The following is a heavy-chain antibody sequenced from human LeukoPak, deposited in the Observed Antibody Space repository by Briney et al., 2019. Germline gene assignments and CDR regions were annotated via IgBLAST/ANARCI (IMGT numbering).Heavy chain of an antibody. Sequence: PGGSLRLSCAASGFNFSNYGMHWVRQAPGKGLEWVAFIRSDGTNKYYADSVKGRFTISRDNARNSLYLQMNSLRAEDTAVYYCVRENSQLVLTYYYYYMDVWGKGTTVTVSS. J-gene: IGHJ6*03. CDR1: GFNFSNYG. V-gene: IGHV3-30*02. CDR3: VRENSQLVLTYYYYYMDV. D-gene: IGHD6-13*01. CDR2: IRSDGTNK.